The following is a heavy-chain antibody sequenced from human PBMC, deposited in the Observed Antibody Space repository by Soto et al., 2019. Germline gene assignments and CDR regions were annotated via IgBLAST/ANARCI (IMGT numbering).Heavy chain of an antibody. J-gene: IGHJ4*02. D-gene: IGHD1-26*01. Sequence: PSETLSLTCSVSGDSMTSGGYYWSWVRHHPGKGLEWVGSIYYTGDTYFNPSLKSRITVSMDTSKNEFSLKLTSVTSADTAVYFCARGAQRPRDLPTYFQFWCQGTLVT. CDR3: ARGAQRPRDLPTYFQF. V-gene: IGHV4-31*03. CDR1: GDSMTSGGYY. CDR2: IYYTGDT.